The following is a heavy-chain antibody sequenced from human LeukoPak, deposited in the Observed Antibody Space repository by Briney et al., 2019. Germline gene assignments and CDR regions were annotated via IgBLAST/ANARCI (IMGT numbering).Heavy chain of an antibody. Sequence: SETLSLTCGVSGGSVSTIGYSWSWIRQPPGKGLEWIGYIYQSGSTYYNPSLKSRVTISVDRSKNQFSLKLSSVTAADTAVYYCARQLVPAAPHDASDIWGQGTMVTVSS. J-gene: IGHJ3*02. D-gene: IGHD2-2*01. CDR1: GGSVSTIGYS. CDR2: IYQSGST. CDR3: ARQLVPAAPHDASDI. V-gene: IGHV4-30-2*01.